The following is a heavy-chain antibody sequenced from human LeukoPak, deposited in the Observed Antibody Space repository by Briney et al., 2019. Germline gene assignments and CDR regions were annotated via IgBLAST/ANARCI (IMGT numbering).Heavy chain of an antibody. CDR3: ARGLWNYYDSSGYNFDY. CDR1: GGTFSSYA. J-gene: IGHJ4*02. CDR2: IIPIFGTA. Sequence: SVKVSCTASGGTFSSYAISWVRQAPGQGPEWMGGIIPIFGTANYAQKFQGRVTITADESTSTAYMELSSLRSEDTAVYYCARGLWNYYDSSGYNFDYWGQGTLVTVSS. V-gene: IGHV1-69*13. D-gene: IGHD3-22*01.